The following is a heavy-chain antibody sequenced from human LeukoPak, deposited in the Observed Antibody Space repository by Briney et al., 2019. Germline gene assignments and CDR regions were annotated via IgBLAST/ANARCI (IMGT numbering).Heavy chain of an antibody. J-gene: IGHJ6*02. CDR3: TRGNRGGWGIYYYGMDV. Sequence: PGRSLRLSCAASGFTFSSYGMHWVRQAPGKGLEWVAVIWYDGSNKYYADSVKGRFTISRDNSKNTLYLQMNSLRAEDTAVYYCTRGNRGGWGIYYYGMDVWGQGTTVTVSS. CDR2: IWYDGSNK. V-gene: IGHV3-33*01. D-gene: IGHD6-19*01. CDR1: GFTFSSYG.